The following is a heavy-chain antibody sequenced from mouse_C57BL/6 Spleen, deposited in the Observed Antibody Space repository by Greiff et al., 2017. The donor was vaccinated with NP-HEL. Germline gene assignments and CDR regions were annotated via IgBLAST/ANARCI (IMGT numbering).Heavy chain of an antibody. CDR2: IDPSDSYT. CDR3: ASRGNYYGNYDFDY. CDR1: GYTFTSYW. Sequence: QVHVKQPGAELVKPGASVKLSCKASGYTFTSYWMQWVKQRPGQGLEWIGEIDPSDSYTNYNQKFKGKATLTVDTSSSTAYMQLSSLTSEDSAVYYCASRGNYYGNYDFDYWGQGTTLTVSS. D-gene: IGHD2-1*01. V-gene: IGHV1-50*01. J-gene: IGHJ2*01.